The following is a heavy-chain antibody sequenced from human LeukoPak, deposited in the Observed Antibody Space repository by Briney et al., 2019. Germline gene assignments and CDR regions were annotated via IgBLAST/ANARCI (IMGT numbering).Heavy chain of an antibody. CDR3: ARTKYDFWRGYYLYYFDY. D-gene: IGHD3-3*01. CDR2: IKQDGSEK. V-gene: IGHV3-7*03. CDR1: GFTFSSYW. J-gene: IGHJ4*02. Sequence: PGGSLRLSCAASGFTFSSYWMSWVRQAPGKGLEWVANIKQDGSEKYYVDSVKGRFTISRDNAKNSLYLQMNSLRAEDTAVYYCARTKYDFWRGYYLYYFDYWGQGTLVTVSS.